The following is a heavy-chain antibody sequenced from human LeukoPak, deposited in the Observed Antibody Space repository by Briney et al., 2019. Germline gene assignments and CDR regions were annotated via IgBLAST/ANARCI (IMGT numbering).Heavy chain of an antibody. D-gene: IGHD3-16*02. CDR1: GYTFTSYG. J-gene: IGHJ4*02. CDR3: ARDRTYYDYVWGSYRPFGFGY. Sequence: ASVKVSCKASGYTFTSYGISWVRQAPGQGLEWMGWISAYNGNTNYAQKLQGRVTMTTGTSTSTAYMELRSLRSDDTAVYYCARDRTYYDYVWGSYRPFGFGYWGQGTLVTVSS. V-gene: IGHV1-18*01. CDR2: ISAYNGNT.